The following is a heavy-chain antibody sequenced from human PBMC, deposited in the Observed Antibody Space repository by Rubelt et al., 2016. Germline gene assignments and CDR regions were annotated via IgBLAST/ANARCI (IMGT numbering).Heavy chain of an antibody. D-gene: IGHD4-17*01. CDR2: LNPSGGST. CDR3: AREQETTVTIEGVLGY. Sequence: QVQLVQSGAEVKKPGASVKVSCKASGYTFTSYYMHWVRQAPGQGLAWMGILNPSGGSTSYAQKFQGRGTMTRDTSPSTVYMELSSLRSEDTAVYYCAREQETTVTIEGVLGYWGQGTLVTVSS. J-gene: IGHJ4*02. V-gene: IGHV1-46*01. CDR1: GYTFTSYY.